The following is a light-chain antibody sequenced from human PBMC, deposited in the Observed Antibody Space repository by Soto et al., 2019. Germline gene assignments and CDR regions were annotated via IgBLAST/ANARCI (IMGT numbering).Light chain of an antibody. CDR2: LVS. J-gene: IGKJ1*01. V-gene: IGKV1-39*01. Sequence: DIQMTQSPSSLSASLGDRVTITCRASQSVSRYVGWYQQKPGKAPKLLMYLVSSLQSGVPSRFSGSGSGTDFILTISSLQPEDFESYYCQQSNSNPPTFGLGTRVDIK. CDR1: QSVSRY. CDR3: QQSNSNPPT.